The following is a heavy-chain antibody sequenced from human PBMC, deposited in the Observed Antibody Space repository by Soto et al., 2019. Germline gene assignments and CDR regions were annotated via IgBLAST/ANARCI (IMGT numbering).Heavy chain of an antibody. CDR3: AIANYGDDDY. J-gene: IGHJ4*02. CDR2: IKAYSGNT. V-gene: IGHV1-18*04. CDR1: GYTFSTST. Sequence: LVQSGAEAKKPGTSVKVSCKASGYTFSTSTISWVRQAPGQGLEWLGWIKAYSGNTNYAPKLQGRVTMTTDTSTSTAYLELRSLTNDDTAMYSCAIANYGDDDYWGQGTLVTVS. D-gene: IGHD4-17*01.